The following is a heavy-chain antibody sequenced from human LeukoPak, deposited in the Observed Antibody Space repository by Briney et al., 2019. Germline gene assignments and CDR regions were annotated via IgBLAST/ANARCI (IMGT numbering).Heavy chain of an antibody. D-gene: IGHD3-22*01. CDR3: ARRVYYDSSGYPNDAFDI. CDR2: IIPIFGTA. J-gene: IGHJ3*02. Sequence: SVKVSCKASGYTFTSYDINWVRQATGQGLEWMGRIIPIFGTANYAQKFQGRVTITTDESTSTAYMELSSLRSEDTAVYYCARRVYYDSSGYPNDAFDIWGQGTMVTVSS. CDR1: GYTFTSYD. V-gene: IGHV1-69*05.